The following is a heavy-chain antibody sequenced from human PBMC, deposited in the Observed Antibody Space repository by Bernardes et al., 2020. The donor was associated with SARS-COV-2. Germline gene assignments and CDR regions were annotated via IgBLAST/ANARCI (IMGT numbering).Heavy chain of an antibody. CDR2: INHSGST. V-gene: IGHV4-34*01. Sequence: SETLSLTCAVYGGSFSGYYWSWIRQPPGKGLEWIGEINHSGSTNYNPSLKSRVTISVDTSKNQFSLKLSSVTAADTAVYYCARVSCSSTSCFRAYYYGMDVWGQGTTVTVSS. J-gene: IGHJ6*02. CDR1: GGSFSGYY. CDR3: ARVSCSSTSCFRAYYYGMDV. D-gene: IGHD2-2*01.